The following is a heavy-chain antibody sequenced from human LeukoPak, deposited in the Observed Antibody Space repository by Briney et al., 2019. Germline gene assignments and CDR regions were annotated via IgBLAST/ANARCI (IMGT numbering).Heavy chain of an antibody. J-gene: IGHJ6*04. CDR1: GFTFSSYA. Sequence: PGRSLRLSCAASGFTFSSYAMHWVRQAPGKGLEWVAVISYDGSNKYYADSEKGRFTISRDNSKNTLYLQMNSLRAEDTAVYYCASPRGGYGSGSYYFYYGMDVWGKGTTVTVSS. D-gene: IGHD3-10*01. CDR2: ISYDGSNK. CDR3: ASPRGGYGSGSYYFYYGMDV. V-gene: IGHV3-30*04.